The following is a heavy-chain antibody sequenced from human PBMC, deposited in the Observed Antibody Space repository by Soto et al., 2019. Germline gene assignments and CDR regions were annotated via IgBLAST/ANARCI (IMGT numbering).Heavy chain of an antibody. V-gene: IGHV1-8*01. J-gene: IGHJ5*01. CDR1: GYTFATYD. D-gene: IGHD2-21*01. Sequence: QVQLVQSGAEVKTPGASVKVSCKASGYTFATYDINWVRQAPGQGLEWMGWMNPNSGNTGYAQKFQGRLTMTRDTALSVAHRELSSLRNEDTAGYYCARSDGYNFNWLDSWGQGTLVTVSA. CDR2: MNPNSGNT. CDR3: ARSDGYNFNWLDS.